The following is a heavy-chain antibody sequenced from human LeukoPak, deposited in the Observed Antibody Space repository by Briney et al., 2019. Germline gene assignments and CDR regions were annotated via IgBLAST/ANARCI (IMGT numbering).Heavy chain of an antibody. V-gene: IGHV3-74*01. J-gene: IGHJ4*02. CDR1: GFTFTNYW. CDR3: GTVFDH. Sequence: GGSLRLSCAASGFTFTNYWIHWVRQAPGKGLVWVSRIDIDGTGTSYADSVKGRFTISRDNAKNTVSLQMNSLKAEDTAVYYCGTVFDHWGPGILVTVSS. CDR2: IDIDGTGT.